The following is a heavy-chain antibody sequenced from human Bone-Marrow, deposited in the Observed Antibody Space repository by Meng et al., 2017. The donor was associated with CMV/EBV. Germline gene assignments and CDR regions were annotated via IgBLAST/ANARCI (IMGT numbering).Heavy chain of an antibody. J-gene: IGHJ5*02. CDR3: ARGDYRRGSWFDP. V-gene: IGHV4-39*07. D-gene: IGHD4-17*01. CDR2: IYYSGST. Sequence: SETLSLTCTVSGGSISSSSYYWGWIRQPPGKGLEWIGSIYYSGSTYYNPSLKSRVTISVDTSKNQFSLKLSSVTAADTAVYYCARGDYRRGSWFDPWGQGTLVTVSS. CDR1: GGSISSSSYY.